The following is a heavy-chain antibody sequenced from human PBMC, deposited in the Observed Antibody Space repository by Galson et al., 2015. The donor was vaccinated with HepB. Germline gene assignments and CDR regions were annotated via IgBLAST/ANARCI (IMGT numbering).Heavy chain of an antibody. V-gene: IGHV4-4*02. CDR2: IYHSGST. CDR1: GGSISSSNW. J-gene: IGHJ3*02. D-gene: IGHD6-13*01. Sequence: SETLSLTCAVSGGSISSSNWWSWVRQPPGKGLEWIGEIYHSGSTNYNPSLKSRVTISVDKSKNQFSLKLSSVTAADTAVYYCARDGRSGIAAAGTPTDAFDIWGQGTMVTVSS. CDR3: ARDGRSGIAAAGTPTDAFDI.